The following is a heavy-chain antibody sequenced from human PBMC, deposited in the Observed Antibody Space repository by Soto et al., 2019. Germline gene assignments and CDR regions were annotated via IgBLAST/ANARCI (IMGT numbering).Heavy chain of an antibody. CDR1: GVSISTGSYY. CDR2: IYYSGST. CDR3: AKECGGDCYGYSAMDV. Sequence: QVQLQQSGPGLVKPSQTLSLTCTVSGVSISTGSYYWSWLRQHPGKGPECIGHIYYSGSTYYNPSLSSRVSMSVAPSKNQFSLKLSSMTAADTAVYYCAKECGGDCYGYSAMDVWGQGTTVTVSS. D-gene: IGHD2-21*02. V-gene: IGHV4-31*03. J-gene: IGHJ6*02.